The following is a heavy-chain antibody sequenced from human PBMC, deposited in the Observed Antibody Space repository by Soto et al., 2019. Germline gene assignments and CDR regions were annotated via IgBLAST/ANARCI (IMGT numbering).Heavy chain of an antibody. J-gene: IGHJ4*02. Sequence: GGSLRLSSAASEVTFSNYGMSWVRKAQGKGLEWVSAISGSGGSTYYADSVKGRFTISRDNSKNTLYLQMNSLRAEDTAVYSCAKGHLWLVQPLDYSGQGPLVTVSS. V-gene: IGHV3-23*01. CDR2: ISGSGGST. D-gene: IGHD6-19*01. CDR1: EVTFSNYG. CDR3: AKGHLWLVQPLDY.